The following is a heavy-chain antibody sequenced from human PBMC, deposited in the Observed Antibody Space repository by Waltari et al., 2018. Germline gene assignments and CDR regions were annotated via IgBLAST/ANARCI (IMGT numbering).Heavy chain of an antibody. V-gene: IGHV4-59*01. J-gene: IGHJ6*02. CDR1: GGSISSYY. D-gene: IGHD2-15*01. CDR2: IYYRGST. CDR3: ARDGRDGRDCSGGSCYSYYYYGMDV. Sequence: QVQLQESGPGLVKPSETLSLTCTVSGGSISSYYWSWIRQPPGKGLEWIGYIYYRGSTNYNPSLKSRVTISVDTSKNQFSLKLSSVTAADTAVYYCARDGRDGRDCSGGSCYSYYYYGMDVWGQGTTVTVSS.